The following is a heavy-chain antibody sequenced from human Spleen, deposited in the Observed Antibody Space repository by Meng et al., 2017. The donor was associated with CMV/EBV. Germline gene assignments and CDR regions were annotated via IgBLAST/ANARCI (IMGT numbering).Heavy chain of an antibody. CDR2: IGLSFRTA. Sequence: GTVDSYAVTWVRQDPGQGPECMGFIGLSFRTANDGQRFQGRVSMTTDESMSSVYMEMNSLTSGDTAVYDCARVLRPAIAAADGELQHWGQGTLVTVSS. D-gene: IGHD6-13*01. J-gene: IGHJ1*01. CDR3: ARVLRPAIAAADGELQH. CDR1: GTVDSYA. V-gene: IGHV1-69*05.